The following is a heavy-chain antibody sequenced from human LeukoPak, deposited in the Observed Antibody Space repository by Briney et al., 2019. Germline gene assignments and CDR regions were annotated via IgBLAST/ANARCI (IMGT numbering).Heavy chain of an antibody. CDR3: ARSGGYDYGVDYYYYMDV. Sequence: EASVKVSCKASGGTFSSYAISWVRQAPGQGLEWMGGIIPIFGTANYAQKFQGRVTITADESTSTAYMELSSLRSEDTAVYYCARSGGYDYGVDYYYYMDVWGKGTTVTISS. CDR2: IIPIFGTA. CDR1: GGTFSSYA. D-gene: IGHD5-12*01. V-gene: IGHV1-69*13. J-gene: IGHJ6*03.